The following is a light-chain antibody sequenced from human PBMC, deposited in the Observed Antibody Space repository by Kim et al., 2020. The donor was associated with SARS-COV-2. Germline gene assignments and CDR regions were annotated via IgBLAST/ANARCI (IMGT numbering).Light chain of an antibody. CDR2: KAS. Sequence: SASVGYRVTITCRASQSISSWLAWYQKKPGKAPKRLIYKASSLESGVPSRFSGSGSGTEFTLTISSLQPDDFATYYCQQYNSYLYTFGQGTKLEIK. V-gene: IGKV1-5*03. J-gene: IGKJ2*01. CDR1: QSISSW. CDR3: QQYNSYLYT.